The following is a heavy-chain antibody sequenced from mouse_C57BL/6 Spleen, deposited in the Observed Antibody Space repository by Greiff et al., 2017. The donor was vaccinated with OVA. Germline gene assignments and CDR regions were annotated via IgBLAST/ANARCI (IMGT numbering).Heavy chain of an antibody. V-gene: IGHV5-9-1*02. Sequence: EVKLVESGEGLVKPGGSLKLSCAASGFTFSSYAMSWVRQTPEKRLEWVAYISSGGDYIYYADTVKGRFTISRDNARNTLYLQMSSLKSEDTAMYYCTRGPPLYYGNLYYFDYWGQGTTLTVSS. D-gene: IGHD2-1*01. CDR3: TRGPPLYYGNLYYFDY. J-gene: IGHJ2*01. CDR1: GFTFSSYA. CDR2: ISSGGDYI.